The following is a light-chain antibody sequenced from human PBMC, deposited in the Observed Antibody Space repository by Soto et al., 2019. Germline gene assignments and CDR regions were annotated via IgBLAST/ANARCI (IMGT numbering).Light chain of an antibody. CDR3: QQYGSSNT. V-gene: IGKV3-20*01. CDR1: QSVSSD. CDR2: GAS. J-gene: IGKJ2*01. Sequence: EIVMTQSPATLSVSPGERATLSCRASQSVSSDLAWYHQKPGQAPRLLIYGASRRATGLPDRFSGSGSGTDFTLTISRLEPEDFAVYYCQQYGSSNTFGQGTKV.